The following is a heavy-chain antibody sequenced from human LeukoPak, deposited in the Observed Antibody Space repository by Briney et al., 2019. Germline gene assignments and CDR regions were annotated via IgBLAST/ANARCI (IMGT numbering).Heavy chain of an antibody. Sequence: SENLSLTCTVSGGSISSYYWSWIRQPPGKGLEWIGYIYYSGSTNYNPSLKSRVTISVDTSKNQFSLKLSSVTAADTAVYYCARHITMVRGYGMDVWGQGTTVTVSS. CDR1: GGSISSYY. V-gene: IGHV4-59*08. CDR2: IYYSGST. D-gene: IGHD3-10*01. J-gene: IGHJ6*02. CDR3: ARHITMVRGYGMDV.